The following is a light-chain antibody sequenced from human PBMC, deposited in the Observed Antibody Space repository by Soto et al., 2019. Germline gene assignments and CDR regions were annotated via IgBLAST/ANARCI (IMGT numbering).Light chain of an antibody. CDR1: QGISSY. CDR3: QQYYSYPRA. V-gene: IGKV1-8*01. Sequence: AIRMTQSPSSLSASTGHRVTITCRASQGISSYLAWYQQKPGKAPKLLIYAASTLQSGVPSRFSGSASGTDFTLTLCCLQSADFAPYYGQQYYSYPRAFGGGTKVDIK. CDR2: AAS. J-gene: IGKJ4*01.